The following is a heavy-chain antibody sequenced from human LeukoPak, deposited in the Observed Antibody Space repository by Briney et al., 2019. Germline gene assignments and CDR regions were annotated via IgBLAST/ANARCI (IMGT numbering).Heavy chain of an antibody. CDR3: AGGGEAARSLHY. CDR2: IYNGGTT. Sequence: GGSLRLSCAASGFPFSSYAMTWVRQAPGKGLEWVSVIYNGGTTYYADSVKGRFTISRDNSKSTLFVYLQMNSLRTDDTAVYYCAGGGEAARSLHYWGQGTLVTVSS. J-gene: IGHJ4*02. D-gene: IGHD6-6*01. V-gene: IGHV3-66*02. CDR1: GFPFSSYA.